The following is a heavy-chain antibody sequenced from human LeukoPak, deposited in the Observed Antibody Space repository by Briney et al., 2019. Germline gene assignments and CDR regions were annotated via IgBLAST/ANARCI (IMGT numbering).Heavy chain of an antibody. V-gene: IGHV4-4*02. Sequence: SETLSLTCGVPGGSISNTNWWSWVRQPPGQGLEWIGEISLTGLTHYNPSLESRVTVSLDKSKNQLSLYLTSVTAADTAVYYCSRENGAFSPFGYWGQGTLVTVLS. J-gene: IGHJ4*02. CDR1: GGSISNTNW. CDR3: SRENGAFSPFGY. CDR2: ISLTGLT. D-gene: IGHD2-8*01.